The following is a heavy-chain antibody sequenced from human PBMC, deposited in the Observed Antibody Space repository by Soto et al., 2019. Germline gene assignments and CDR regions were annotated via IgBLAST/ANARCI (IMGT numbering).Heavy chain of an antibody. D-gene: IGHD1-26*01. V-gene: IGHV2-5*02. J-gene: IGHJ4*02. CDR3: AHSWVGATRFDY. Sequence: QITLKESGPTLVKPTQTLPLTCTFSGFSLGTSGVGVGWSRQPPGKALEWLALIYWDDDKRYSPSLKSRLTITKDTSKNQVVLTMTNMDPVDTATYYCAHSWVGATRFDYWGQGTLVTVSS. CDR2: IYWDDDK. CDR1: GFSLGTSGVG.